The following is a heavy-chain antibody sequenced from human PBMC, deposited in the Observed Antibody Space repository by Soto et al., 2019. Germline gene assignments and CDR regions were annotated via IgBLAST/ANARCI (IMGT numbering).Heavy chain of an antibody. Sequence: QVQLVESGGGVVQPGRSLRLSCAASGFTFSSYGMHWVRQAPGKGLEWVAVISYDGSNQSYADSVKGRFTITRDNSKNTLYLQMNSLRAEDTAVYYCAHSGIAAAGTNYYYYYGICDWGQGTTVTVSS. D-gene: IGHD6-13*01. V-gene: IGHV3-30*03. CDR3: AHSGIAAAGTNYYYYYGICD. CDR2: ISYDGSNQ. CDR1: GFTFSSYG. J-gene: IGHJ6*02.